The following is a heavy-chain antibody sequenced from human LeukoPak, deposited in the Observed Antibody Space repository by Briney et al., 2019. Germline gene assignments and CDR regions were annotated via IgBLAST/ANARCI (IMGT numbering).Heavy chain of an antibody. CDR2: IYHSGIT. D-gene: IGHD1-26*01. J-gene: IGHJ4*01. V-gene: IGHV4-38-2*02. CDR1: GYSISSDYY. CDR3: ACAYSGSSPFDY. Sequence: SETLSLTCTVSGYSISSDYYWGWIRQPPGKGLEWIGSIYHSGITYYNPSLKSRVTISVDTSKNQFSLKLSSVTAADTAVYYCACAYSGSSPFDYWGHGTLVTVSS.